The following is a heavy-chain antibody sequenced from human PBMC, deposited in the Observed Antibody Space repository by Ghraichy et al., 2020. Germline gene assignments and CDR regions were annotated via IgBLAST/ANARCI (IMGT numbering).Heavy chain of an antibody. CDR2: ISGSGGNT. CDR1: GFTFNTYA. Sequence: GESLNISCAASGFTFNTYAMNWVRQVPGKGLEWVSSISGSGGNTYYADSVKGRFTISRDNSKNTLSLQMNSLRAEDTAIYYCAKVYLSGWTGGCFDPWGQGTLVTVSS. V-gene: IGHV3-23*01. CDR3: AKVYLSGWTGGCFDP. J-gene: IGHJ5*02. D-gene: IGHD6-25*01.